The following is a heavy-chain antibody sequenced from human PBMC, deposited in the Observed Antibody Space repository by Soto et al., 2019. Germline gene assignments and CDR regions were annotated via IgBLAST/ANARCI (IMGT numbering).Heavy chain of an antibody. Sequence: EVQLVESGGGLIQPGGSLRLSCAVSGFTVSNNYMSWVRQAPGKGLEGVSVIYSGGYTAYADSIKGRFTISRDNAKNLLYLHMNSLRVEDTAIYYCATRLSVSYGPLFDQWGQGTLVTVSS. D-gene: IGHD3-16*01. J-gene: IGHJ4*02. CDR3: ATRLSVSYGPLFDQ. V-gene: IGHV3-53*01. CDR1: GFTVSNNY. CDR2: IYSGGYT.